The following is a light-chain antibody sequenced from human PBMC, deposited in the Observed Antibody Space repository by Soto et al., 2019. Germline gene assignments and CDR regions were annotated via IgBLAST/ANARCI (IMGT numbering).Light chain of an antibody. J-gene: IGKJ1*01. CDR1: QSISSW. V-gene: IGKV1-5*01. CDR2: DAS. CDR3: QQYNSYPWT. Sequence: DIQMTQSPSTLSASVGDRVPITCRASQSISSWLAWYQQKPGKAPKLLIYDASSLESGVPSRFSSSGSGTEFTLTISSLQPDDFATYDCQQYNSYPWTFGQGTKVEIK.